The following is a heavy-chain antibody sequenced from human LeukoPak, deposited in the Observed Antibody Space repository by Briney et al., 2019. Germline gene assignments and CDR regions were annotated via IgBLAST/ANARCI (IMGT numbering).Heavy chain of an antibody. D-gene: IGHD1-7*01. Sequence: PSETLSLTCAVYGGSFSGYYWSWIRQPPGKGLEWIGEINHSGSTNYNPSLKSRVTISVDTSKNQFSLKLSSVTAADTAVYNCARDFGPGNYDYWGQGTLVTVSS. CDR3: ARDFGPGNYDY. V-gene: IGHV4-34*01. CDR1: GGSFSGYY. J-gene: IGHJ4*02. CDR2: INHSGST.